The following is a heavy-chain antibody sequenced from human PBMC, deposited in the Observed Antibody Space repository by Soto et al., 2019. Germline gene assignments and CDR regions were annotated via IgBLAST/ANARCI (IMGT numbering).Heavy chain of an antibody. CDR1: GGTFSRYA. D-gene: IGHD3-22*01. J-gene: IGHJ4*02. Sequence: ASVKVSCKASGGTFSRYAISWVRQAPGQGLEWMGGIIPIFGTANYAQKFQGRVTITADESTSTAYMELSRLRSEDTAGYYCARGWGYESDTYYYAYWGQGPLVTVSS. CDR2: IIPIFGTA. V-gene: IGHV1-69*13. CDR3: ARGWGYESDTYYYAY.